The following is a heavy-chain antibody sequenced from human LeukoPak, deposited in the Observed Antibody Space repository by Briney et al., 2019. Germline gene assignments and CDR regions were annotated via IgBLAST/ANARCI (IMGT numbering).Heavy chain of an antibody. CDR3: ARYMEMATIGMEYYYYYGMDV. V-gene: IGHV1-69*04. J-gene: IGHJ6*02. CDR2: IIPILGIA. Sequence: GASVKVSCKASGGTFSSYAISWVRQAPGQGLEWMGRIIPILGIANYAQKFQGRVTITADKSTSTAYMELSSLRSEDTAVYYCARYMEMATIGMEYYYYYGMDVWGQGTTVTVSS. D-gene: IGHD5-24*01. CDR1: GGTFSSYA.